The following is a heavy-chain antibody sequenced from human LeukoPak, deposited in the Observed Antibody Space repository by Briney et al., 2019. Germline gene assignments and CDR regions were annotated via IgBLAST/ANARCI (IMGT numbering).Heavy chain of an antibody. J-gene: IGHJ4*02. CDR2: INQGGSVK. V-gene: IGHV3-7*01. Sequence: GGSLRLSCAASGLTFRSYWMSWVRQAPGKGLEWVANINQGGSVKYYVDSVKGRFTISRDDAKNSLYVQMNSLRDEDTAVYYCARVGYSGWNLEYWGQGTLVTVSS. CDR3: ARVGYSGWNLEY. D-gene: IGHD5-12*01. CDR1: GLTFRSYW.